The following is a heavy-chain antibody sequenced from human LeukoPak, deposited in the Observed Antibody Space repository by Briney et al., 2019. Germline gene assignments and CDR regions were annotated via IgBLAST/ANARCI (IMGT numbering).Heavy chain of an antibody. D-gene: IGHD6-19*01. Sequence: GGSLRLSCAASGFTFSNSAMSWVRQAPGKGLEWVSTLSGSGITTYYADSVKGRFTISRDNSKNTLYLQMNTLRAEDSALDYCAKGIYSSGWSYFDYWGHGTLVTVSS. CDR1: GFTFSNSA. J-gene: IGHJ4*01. V-gene: IGHV3-23*01. CDR3: AKGIYSSGWSYFDY. CDR2: LSGSGITT.